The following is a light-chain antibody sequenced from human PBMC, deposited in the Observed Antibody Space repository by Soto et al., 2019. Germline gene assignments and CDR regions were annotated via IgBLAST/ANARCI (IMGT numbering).Light chain of an antibody. CDR3: SSYTTSATLV. CDR1: STDIGVYNY. Sequence: QSVLTQPASVSGSPGQSITISCTGTSTDIGVYNYVSWYQQHPGKAPKVMIYEVTNRPSGVSNRFSGSKSGDTASLTISGLRSEDEADYYCSSYTTSATLVFGGGTKLTVL. J-gene: IGLJ3*02. V-gene: IGLV2-14*01. CDR2: EVT.